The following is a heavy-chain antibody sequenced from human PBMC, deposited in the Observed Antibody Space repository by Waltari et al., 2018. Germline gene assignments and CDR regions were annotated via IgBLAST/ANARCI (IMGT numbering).Heavy chain of an antibody. CDR1: GGSIRSHY. J-gene: IGHJ4*02. V-gene: IGHV4-59*11. CDR3: AGEGDYGDGY. D-gene: IGHD4-17*01. Sequence: QVQLQESGPGLVKPSETLSLTCTVSGGSIRSHYWSWIRQPPGKGLEWIGYIYYSGSTNYNPSLKSRVTISVDTSKNQFSLKLSSVTAADTAVYYCAGEGDYGDGYWGQGTLVTVSS. CDR2: IYYSGST.